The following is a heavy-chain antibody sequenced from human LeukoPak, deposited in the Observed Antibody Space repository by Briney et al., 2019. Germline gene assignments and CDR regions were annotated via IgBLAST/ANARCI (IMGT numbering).Heavy chain of an antibody. Sequence: GGSLRLSCAASGFTFADYSMNWVRQAPGKGLEWVSSISSSSSYIYYADSVKGRFTISRDNARNSLFLQMNSLRAEDTAVYYCARGGRSTYFDWSPDYWGQGTLVTVSS. D-gene: IGHD3-9*01. CDR3: ARGGRSTYFDWSPDY. J-gene: IGHJ4*02. CDR2: ISSSSSYI. CDR1: GFTFADYS. V-gene: IGHV3-21*01.